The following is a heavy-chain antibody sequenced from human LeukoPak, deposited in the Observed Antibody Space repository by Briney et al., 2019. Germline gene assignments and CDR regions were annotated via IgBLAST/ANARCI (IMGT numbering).Heavy chain of an antibody. CDR2: IYTSGST. CDR1: GGSISSYY. CDR3: AATPLGWFDP. D-gene: IGHD3-3*02. J-gene: IGHJ5*02. Sequence: PSETLSLTCTVPGGSISSYYWSWIRQPPGKGLEWIGYIYTSGSTNYNPSLKSRVTISVDTSKNQFSLKLSSVAAADTAVYYCAATPLGWFDPWGQGTLVTVSS. V-gene: IGHV4-4*09.